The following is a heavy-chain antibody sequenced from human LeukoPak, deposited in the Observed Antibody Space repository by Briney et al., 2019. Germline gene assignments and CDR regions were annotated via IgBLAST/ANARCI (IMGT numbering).Heavy chain of an antibody. Sequence: GGSLRLSCAASGFTFSSYALSWVRQAPGKGLEWVGRIKHKAHSYTTEYAASVKGRFTISRDDSKSSLYLQMNSLKIEDTAVYYCAQFAKGGWGQGTLVTVSS. V-gene: IGHV3-72*01. CDR2: IKHKAHSYTT. J-gene: IGHJ4*02. D-gene: IGHD2-21*01. CDR1: GFTFSSYA. CDR3: AQFAKGG.